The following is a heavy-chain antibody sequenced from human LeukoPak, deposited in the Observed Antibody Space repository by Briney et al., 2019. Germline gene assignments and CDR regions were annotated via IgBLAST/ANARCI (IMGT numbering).Heavy chain of an antibody. CDR1: GYTFTSYA. Sequence: ASVKVSCTASGYTFTSYAMHWVRQSPGQRREWMGWINAGNGNTKYSQKFQGRVTITRDTSASTAYMELSSLRSEDTAVYYCARDLKWLHERYYYGMDVWGQGTTVTVSS. J-gene: IGHJ6*02. D-gene: IGHD5-12*01. CDR2: INAGNGNT. CDR3: ARDLKWLHERYYYGMDV. V-gene: IGHV1-3*01.